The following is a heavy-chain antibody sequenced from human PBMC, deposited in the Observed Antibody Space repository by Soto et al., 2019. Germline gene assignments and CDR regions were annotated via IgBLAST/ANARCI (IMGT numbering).Heavy chain of an antibody. V-gene: IGHV3-66*01. J-gene: IGHJ6*02. CDR3: ARDGGDYYCYGMDV. Sequence: GGSLRLSCAASGFTVSSNYMSWVRQAPGKGLEWVSVIYSGGSTYYADSVKGRFTISRDNSKNTLYLQMNSLRAEDTAVYYCARDGGDYYCYGMDVWGQGTTVTVSS. D-gene: IGHD2-21*01. CDR2: IYSGGST. CDR1: GFTVSSNY.